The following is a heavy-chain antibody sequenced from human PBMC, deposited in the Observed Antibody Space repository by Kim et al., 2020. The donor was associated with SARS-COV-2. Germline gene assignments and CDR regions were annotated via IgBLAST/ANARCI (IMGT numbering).Heavy chain of an antibody. CDR2: ISGSGGST. J-gene: IGHJ5*02. CDR1: GFTFSSYA. V-gene: IGHV3-23*01. D-gene: IGHD6-13*01. CDR3: AKEEYSSSWYGGNWFDP. Sequence: GGSLRLSCAASGFTFSSYAMSWVRQAPGKGLEWVSAISGSGGSTYYADSVKGRFTISRDNSKNTLYLQMNSLRAEDTAVYYCAKEEYSSSWYGGNWFDPWGQGALVTVSS.